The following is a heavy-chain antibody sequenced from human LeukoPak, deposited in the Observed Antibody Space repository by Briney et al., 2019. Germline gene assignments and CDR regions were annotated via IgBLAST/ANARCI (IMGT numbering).Heavy chain of an antibody. D-gene: IGHD6-6*01. V-gene: IGHV4-4*07. CDR1: SGSLGSYY. CDR2: IYTSGST. CDR3: AREYSSSSGEALDY. Sequence: SETPSLTCTVSSGSLGSYYWNWLRQPAGKGLEWIGHIYTSGSTNYNPSLKSRVTMSVDTSKNQFSLKLNSVTAADTAFYYCAREYSSSSGEALDYWGQGTLVTVSS. J-gene: IGHJ4*02.